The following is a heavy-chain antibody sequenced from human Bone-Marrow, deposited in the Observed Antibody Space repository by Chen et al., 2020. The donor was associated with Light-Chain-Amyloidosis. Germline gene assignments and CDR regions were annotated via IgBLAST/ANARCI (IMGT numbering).Heavy chain of an antibody. CDR2: TNGSVGSS. V-gene: IGHV3-23*04. J-gene: IGHJ3*02. CDR1: GFAFSSYA. Sequence: EVQLVESGGGLLQRGGSLRLSCAASGFAFSSYAMSWVRQAPGKGLEWVSTTNGSVGSSDYGNSVKGRLNISRQNSKNALFLQMHSLRAEDKAVYYCAKDISYDDILRGDPADAFDIWGQGTMVTVSS. CDR3: AKDISYDDILRGDPADAFDI. D-gene: IGHD3-9*01.